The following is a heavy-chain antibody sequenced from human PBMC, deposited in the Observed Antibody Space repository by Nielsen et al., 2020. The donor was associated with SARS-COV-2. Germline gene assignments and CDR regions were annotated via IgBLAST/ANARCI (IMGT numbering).Heavy chain of an antibody. D-gene: IGHD3-10*01. CDR3: AALGEMLLLLSYGMDV. Sequence: GESLKISCAASGFTFSNYGMSWVRQAPGKGLEWVSEFSGTGHSTNYADSVKGRFTISRDNSKNTLFLQMNSLRPEDTAVYYCAALGEMLLLLSYGMDVWGQGTTVTVSS. J-gene: IGHJ6*02. CDR2: FSGTGHST. CDR1: GFTFSNYG. V-gene: IGHV3-23*01.